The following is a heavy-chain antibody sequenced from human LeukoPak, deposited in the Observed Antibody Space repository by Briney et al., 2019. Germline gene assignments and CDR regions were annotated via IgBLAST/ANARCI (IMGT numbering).Heavy chain of an antibody. J-gene: IGHJ4*02. D-gene: IGHD1-26*01. Sequence: SETLSLTCTVSGGSISSYYWSWIRQPPGKGLEWIGYIYYSGSTNYNPSLKSRVTISVDTSKNQFPLKLSSVTAADTAVYYCARRGNPRGSYFYYFDYWGQGTLVTVSS. CDR2: IYYSGST. CDR1: GGSISSYY. V-gene: IGHV4-59*08. CDR3: ARRGNPRGSYFYYFDY.